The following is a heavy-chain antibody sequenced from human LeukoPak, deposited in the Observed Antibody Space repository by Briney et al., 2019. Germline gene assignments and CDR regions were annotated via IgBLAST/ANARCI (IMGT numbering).Heavy chain of an antibody. CDR1: GYTFTSHY. Sequence: ASVKVSCKASGYTFTSHYMHWVRQAPGQGLEWMGLFNPRGGSTSYAQKFQGRVFMTGDTSTGTVYMESSSLMSDDAAVYYCARDEVAGTYYFDYWGQGTLVTVSS. D-gene: IGHD3-10*01. J-gene: IGHJ4*02. CDR3: ARDEVAGTYYFDY. CDR2: FNPRGGST. V-gene: IGHV1-46*01.